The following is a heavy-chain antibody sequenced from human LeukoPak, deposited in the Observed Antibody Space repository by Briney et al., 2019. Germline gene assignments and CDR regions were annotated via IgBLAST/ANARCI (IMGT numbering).Heavy chain of an antibody. D-gene: IGHD6-13*01. CDR1: GFTFSSYS. CDR3: ARAAAGTRCNY. CDR2: ISSSSSYI. J-gene: IGHJ4*02. Sequence: PGGSLRLSCAASGFTFSSYSMNWVRQAPGKGLEWVSSISSSSSYIYYADSVKGRFTISRDNTKNSLYLQMNSPRAEDTAVYYCARAAAGTRCNYWGQGTLVTVSS. V-gene: IGHV3-21*01.